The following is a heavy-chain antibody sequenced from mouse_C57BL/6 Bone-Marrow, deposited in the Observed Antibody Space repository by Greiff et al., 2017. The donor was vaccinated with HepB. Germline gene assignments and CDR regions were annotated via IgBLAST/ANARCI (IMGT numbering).Heavy chain of an antibody. V-gene: IGHV1-62-2*01. CDR3: ARHEDDGYDKAVNWDYAMDY. CDR1: GYTFTEYT. Sequence: VQLQQSGAELVKPGASVKLSCKASGYTFTEYTIHWVKQRSGQGLEWIGWFYPGSGSIKYNEKFKDKATLTADKSSSTVYMGLSRLTSEDSAVYFCARHEDDGYDKAVNWDYAMDYWGQGTSVTVSS. J-gene: IGHJ4*01. CDR2: FYPGSGSI. D-gene: IGHD2-2*01.